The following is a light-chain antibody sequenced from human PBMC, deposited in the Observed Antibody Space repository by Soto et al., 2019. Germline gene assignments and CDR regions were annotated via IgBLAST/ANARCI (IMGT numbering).Light chain of an antibody. CDR3: QQYNSYSYT. V-gene: IGKV1-5*01. J-gene: IGKJ2*01. Sequence: DIQMTQSPSALSASVGARVTITCRASQSISSWLAWYQQKPGKAPNLLIYDISNLKSGVPSRFSGSGSGTEFTLTISSLQADDFATYYCQQYNSYSYTFGQGTKREI. CDR2: DIS. CDR1: QSISSW.